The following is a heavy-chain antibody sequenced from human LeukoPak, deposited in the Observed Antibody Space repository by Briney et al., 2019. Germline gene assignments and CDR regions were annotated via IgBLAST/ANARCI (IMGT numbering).Heavy chain of an antibody. CDR2: ISGSGGST. D-gene: IGHD1-26*01. Sequence: GGSLRLSCAASGFTFNYAWMSWVRQVPGKGLEWVSAISGSGGSTYYADSVKGRFTISRDNSKNTLYLQMNSLRAEDTAVYYCAKSPATLLLIDYWGQGTLVTVSS. V-gene: IGHV3-23*01. CDR1: GFTFNYAW. CDR3: AKSPATLLLIDY. J-gene: IGHJ4*02.